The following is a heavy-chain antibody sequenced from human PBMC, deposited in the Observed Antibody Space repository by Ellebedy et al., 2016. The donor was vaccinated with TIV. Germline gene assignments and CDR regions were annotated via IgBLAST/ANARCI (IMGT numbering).Heavy chain of an antibody. CDR3: ARAQYSSGWYLDY. D-gene: IGHD6-19*01. V-gene: IGHV3-21*01. J-gene: IGHJ4*02. CDR1: GFTFSSYG. Sequence: GGSLRLSCAASGFTFSSYGMNWVRQAPGKGLEWVSAVSSGSYYKYYADSVKGRFTGSRDNARNSLYLQMNSLRAEDTAVYYCARAQYSSGWYLDYWGQGTLVTVSS. CDR2: VSSGSYYK.